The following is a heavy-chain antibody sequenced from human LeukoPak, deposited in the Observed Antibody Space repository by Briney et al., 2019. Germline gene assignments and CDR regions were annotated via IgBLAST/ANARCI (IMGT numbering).Heavy chain of an antibody. J-gene: IGHJ6*02. D-gene: IGHD6-13*01. CDR2: ISSSSSYI. Sequence: GGSLRLSCAASGFTFSSYSMNWVRQAPGKGLEWVSSISSSSSYIYYADSVKGRFTISRDNAKNSLYLQMNSLRAEDTAVYYCARDADSSSWSMYYYYGMDVWGQGTTVTVSS. V-gene: IGHV3-21*01. CDR3: ARDADSSSWSMYYYYGMDV. CDR1: GFTFSSYS.